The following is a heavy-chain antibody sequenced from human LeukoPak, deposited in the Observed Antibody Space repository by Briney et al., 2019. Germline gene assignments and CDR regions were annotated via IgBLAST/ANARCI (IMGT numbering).Heavy chain of an antibody. Sequence: ASVKVSCKASGYIFTGYYMHWVRQAPGQGLEWMGWINPNSGGTNYAQKFQGRVTMTRDTSISTAYMELSRLRSDDTAVYYCARVRGITMVRGAYDYWGQGTLVTVSS. V-gene: IGHV1-2*02. J-gene: IGHJ4*02. CDR1: GYIFTGYY. D-gene: IGHD3-10*01. CDR2: INPNSGGT. CDR3: ARVRGITMVRGAYDY.